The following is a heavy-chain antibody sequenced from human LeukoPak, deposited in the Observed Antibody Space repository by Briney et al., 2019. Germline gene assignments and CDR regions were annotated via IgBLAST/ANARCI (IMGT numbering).Heavy chain of an antibody. CDR2: IDPSDSYT. Sequence: GESLKISCKGSGYSFTSYWISWVRQMPGKGLEWMGTIDPSDSYTDYSPSFQGHVTMSADKSISTAYLQWSSLKASDTAIYYCARHIDGVIVTGFDYWGQGTLVTVSS. CDR3: ARHIDGVIVTGFDY. J-gene: IGHJ4*02. V-gene: IGHV5-10-1*01. D-gene: IGHD3-16*02. CDR1: GYSFTSYW.